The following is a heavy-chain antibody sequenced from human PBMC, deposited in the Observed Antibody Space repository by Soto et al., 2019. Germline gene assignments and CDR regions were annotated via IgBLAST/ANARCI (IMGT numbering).Heavy chain of an antibody. D-gene: IGHD3-22*01. CDR2: IIPFFWTP. J-gene: IGHJ4*02. CDR1: GATFSSYA. Sequence: QVLLVQSGAEVKKPGSSVKVSCKLSGATFSSYAMSWVRQAPGQGLEWIGGIIPFFWTPNYAQKCPGRGTITAVTCTSTSYMELSSLRSNDTAVYYWARDKGAYYSHFVYWGKGTLVTASS. CDR3: ARDKGAYYSHFVY. V-gene: IGHV1-69*06.